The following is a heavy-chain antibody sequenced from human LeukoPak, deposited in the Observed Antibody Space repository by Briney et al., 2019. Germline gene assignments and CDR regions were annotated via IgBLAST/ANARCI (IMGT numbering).Heavy chain of an antibody. CDR1: GFTVSRNY. Sequence: GGSLRLSCAASGFTVSRNYMSWVRQAPGKGLEWVSVIYSGGSTYYADSVKGRFTISGDNSKNTLYLQMNSLRAEDTAVYYCARSRGYCSGGSCYPFDYWGQGTLVTVSS. CDR3: ARSRGYCSGGSCYPFDY. D-gene: IGHD2-15*01. V-gene: IGHV3-66*01. J-gene: IGHJ4*02. CDR2: IYSGGST.